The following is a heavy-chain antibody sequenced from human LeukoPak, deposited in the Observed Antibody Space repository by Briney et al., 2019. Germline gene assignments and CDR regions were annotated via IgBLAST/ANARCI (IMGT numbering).Heavy chain of an antibody. J-gene: IGHJ4*02. V-gene: IGHV3-9*01. D-gene: IGHD4-17*01. CDR2: ISWNRGSI. Sequence: QSGRSLRLSCAASGFTFDDYAMHWVRQAPGKGLEWVSGISWNRGSIGYADSVKGRSTISRDNAKNSLYLQMNSLRAEDTAFYYCAKGAAVTRIDDWGQGTLVTVSS. CDR1: GFTFDDYA. CDR3: AKGAAVTRIDD.